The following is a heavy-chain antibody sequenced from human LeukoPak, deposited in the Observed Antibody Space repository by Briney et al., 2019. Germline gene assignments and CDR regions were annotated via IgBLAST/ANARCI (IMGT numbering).Heavy chain of an antibody. V-gene: IGHV4-31*03. CDR2: IYHSGRS. CDR3: ARGGNRFGGFYFDY. Sequence: SQTLSLTCTVSADSLSSGGHYWAWIRQFPGKGLESIGFIYHSGRSRHNPSLKERVAISVDTSRKQFALKLSSVTAADTAMYYCARGGNRFGGFYFDYWGQGIQVIVSS. D-gene: IGHD3-10*01. CDR1: ADSLSSGGHY. J-gene: IGHJ4*02.